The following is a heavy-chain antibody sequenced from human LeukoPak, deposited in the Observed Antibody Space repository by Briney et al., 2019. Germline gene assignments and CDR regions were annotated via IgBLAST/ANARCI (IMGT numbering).Heavy chain of an antibody. CDR1: GYTFTGYY. D-gene: IGHD6-19*01. Sequence: ASVKVSCKASGYTFTGYYMHWVRQAPGQGLEWMGWINPNSGGTNYAQKFQGRVTMTRDTSISTAYMELSRLRSDDTAVYYCARVRKVAVAGIQANDAFDIWGQGTMVTVSS. V-gene: IGHV1-2*02. CDR2: INPNSGGT. J-gene: IGHJ3*02. CDR3: ARVRKVAVAGIQANDAFDI.